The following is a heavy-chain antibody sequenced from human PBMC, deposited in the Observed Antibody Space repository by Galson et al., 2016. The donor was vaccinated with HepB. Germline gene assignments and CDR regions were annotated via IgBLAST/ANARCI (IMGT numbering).Heavy chain of an antibody. V-gene: IGHV3-11*05. CDR3: ARGEEGMDV. Sequence: SLRLSCAASGFTFSDYYMSWIRQAPGKGLEWVSYISSSTYTNYAGSVKGRFTISRDIAKSSLYLQMNSLRVEDTAVNYCARGEEGMDVWGQGTTVTVSS. D-gene: IGHD1-26*01. CDR2: ISSSTYT. CDR1: GFTFSDYY. J-gene: IGHJ6*02.